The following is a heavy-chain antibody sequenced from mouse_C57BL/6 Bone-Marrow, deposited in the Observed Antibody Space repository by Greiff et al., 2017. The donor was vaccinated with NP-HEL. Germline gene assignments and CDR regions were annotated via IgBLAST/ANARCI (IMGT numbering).Heavy chain of an antibody. CDR2: IDPNSGCT. V-gene: IGHV1-72*01. J-gene: IGHJ3*01. CDR3: ARNGYHGWFAY. Sequence: QVHVKQPGAELVKPGASVKLSCKASGYTFTSYWMHWVKQRPGRGLEWIGRIDPNSGCTKYNEKFKSKATLTVDKPSITAYMQLSSLTSEDSAVYDCARNGYHGWFAYWGKGTLVTVSA. D-gene: IGHD2-2*01. CDR1: GYTFTSYW.